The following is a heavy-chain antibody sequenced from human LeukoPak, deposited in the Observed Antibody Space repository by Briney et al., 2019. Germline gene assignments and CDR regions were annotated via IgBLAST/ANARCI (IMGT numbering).Heavy chain of an antibody. V-gene: IGHV1-69*05. J-gene: IGHJ4*02. CDR3: ATNVDTAMVPFDY. Sequence: SVKVSCKASGCTFSNYAISWVRPAPRQGLEWMGGIIPIFGTANYAQKLQDRVTITTDGSTSTAYMELSSLRSEDTAVYYCATNVDTAMVPFDYWGQGTLVTVSS. CDR2: IIPIFGTA. D-gene: IGHD5-18*01. CDR1: GCTFSNYA.